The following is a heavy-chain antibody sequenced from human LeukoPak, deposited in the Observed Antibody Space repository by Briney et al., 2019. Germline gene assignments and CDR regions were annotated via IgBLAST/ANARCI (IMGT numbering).Heavy chain of an antibody. J-gene: IGHJ4*02. Sequence: ASETLSLTCTVSGGSISSGSYYWSWIQQPAGKGLEWIGRIYTSGSTNYNPSLKSRVTISVDMSKIQFSLKLSSVIAADTAVYYCARGSGGWELLDYWGQGTLVTVSS. CDR3: ARGSGGWELLDY. CDR1: GGSISSGSYY. CDR2: IYTSGST. V-gene: IGHV4-61*02. D-gene: IGHD1-26*01.